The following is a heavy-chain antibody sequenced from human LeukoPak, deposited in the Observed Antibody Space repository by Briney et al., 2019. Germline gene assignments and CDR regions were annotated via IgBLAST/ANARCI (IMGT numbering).Heavy chain of an antibody. V-gene: IGHV3-23*01. CDR2: ISGSGGST. J-gene: IGHJ5*02. CDR1: GFTFSSYA. Sequence: GGSLRLSCAASGFTFSSYAMSWVRQAPGKGLEWVSAISGSGGSTYYADSVKGRFTISRDNSKNTLYLQLNSLRAEDTAVYYCAKGRYSGSSGVRFDPWGQGTLVTVSS. CDR3: AKGRYSGSSGVRFDP. D-gene: IGHD1-26*01.